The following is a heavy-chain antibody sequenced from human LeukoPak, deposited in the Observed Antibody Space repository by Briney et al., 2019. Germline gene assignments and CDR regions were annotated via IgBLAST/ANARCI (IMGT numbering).Heavy chain of an antibody. D-gene: IGHD4-17*01. Sequence: GGSLRLSCAASGFTVSSNYMSWVRQAPGKGLEWVSVIYSGGSTYCADSVKGRFTISRDNSKNTLYLQMNSLRAEDTAIYYCAKVATVTTYALADYWGQGTLVTVSS. CDR2: IYSGGST. V-gene: IGHV3-53*01. J-gene: IGHJ4*02. CDR3: AKVATVTTYALADY. CDR1: GFTVSSNY.